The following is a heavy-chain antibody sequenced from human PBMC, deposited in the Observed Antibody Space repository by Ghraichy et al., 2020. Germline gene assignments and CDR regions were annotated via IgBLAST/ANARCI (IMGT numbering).Heavy chain of an antibody. V-gene: IGHV3-74*01. CDR3: VRDGHQIIPREY. CDR1: GFTFSRHW. J-gene: IGHJ4*02. CDR2: VTYDGSDT. Sequence: GALRLSCAASGFTFSRHWMHWVRQAPGKGLEWVSRVTYDGSDTSYADSVRGRFTISRDNAKNTLYLQMNSLKVEDTATYYCVRDGHQIIPREYWGLGTLVTVSS. D-gene: IGHD2-21*01.